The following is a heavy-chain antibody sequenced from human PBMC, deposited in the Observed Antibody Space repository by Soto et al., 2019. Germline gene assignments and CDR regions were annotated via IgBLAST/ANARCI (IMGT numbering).Heavy chain of an antibody. CDR1: GLTFSSYA. CDR2: ISGNGGST. CDR3: VNQGIVWTYYFDY. Sequence: GGSLRLSGVGSGLTFSSYAMGWVRQAPGKGLEWVSDISGNGGSTYYADSVKGRFTISRDNSKNTLFLEMNSLRAEDTAVYYCVNQGIVWTYYFDYWGQGTLVTVSS. D-gene: IGHD3-16*01. V-gene: IGHV3-23*01. J-gene: IGHJ4*02.